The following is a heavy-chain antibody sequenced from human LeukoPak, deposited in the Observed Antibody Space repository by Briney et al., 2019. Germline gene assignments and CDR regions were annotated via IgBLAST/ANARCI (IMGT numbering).Heavy chain of an antibody. CDR1: GGSISSSSYY. Sequence: SETLSLTCSVSGGSISSSSYYWGWIRQPPGKGLEWIGSIYYSGSTYYNPSLKSRVTISVDTSKNQFSLKLSSVTAADTAVYYCARSIREIQLDAFDIWGQGTMVTVSS. CDR2: IYYSGST. V-gene: IGHV4-39*07. J-gene: IGHJ3*02. D-gene: IGHD5-18*01. CDR3: ARSIREIQLDAFDI.